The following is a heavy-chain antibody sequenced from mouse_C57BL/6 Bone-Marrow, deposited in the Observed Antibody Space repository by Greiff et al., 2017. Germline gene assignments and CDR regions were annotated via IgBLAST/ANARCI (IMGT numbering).Heavy chain of an antibody. CDR2: INPNNGGT. CDR3: ASPRDC. J-gene: IGHJ2*01. D-gene: IGHD2-10*02. CDR1: GYTFTDYY. V-gene: IGHV1-26*01. Sequence: EVQLQQSGPELVKPGASVKISCKASGYTFTDYYMNWVKQSHGKSLEWIGDINPNNGGTSYNQKFKGKATLTVDKSSSTAYMELRSLTSEDSAVYYCASPRDCWGQGTTLTVSS.